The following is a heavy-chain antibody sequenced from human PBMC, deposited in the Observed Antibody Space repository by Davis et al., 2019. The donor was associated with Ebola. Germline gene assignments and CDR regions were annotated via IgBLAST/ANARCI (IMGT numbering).Heavy chain of an antibody. CDR2: INAGNGNT. D-gene: IGHD2-21*01. Sequence: ASVKVSCKASGYTFTSYAMHWVRQAPGQRLEWMGWINAGNGNTKYSQKFQGRVTITRDTSASTAYMELSSLRSEDTAVYYCARAIPVTQSHYYYYYYMDVWGKGTTVTVSS. CDR1: GYTFTSYA. J-gene: IGHJ6*03. V-gene: IGHV1-3*01. CDR3: ARAIPVTQSHYYYYYYMDV.